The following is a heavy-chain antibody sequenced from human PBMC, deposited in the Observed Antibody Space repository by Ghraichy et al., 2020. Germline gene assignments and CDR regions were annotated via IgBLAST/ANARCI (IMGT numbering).Heavy chain of an antibody. CDR1: GFTFSSYS. V-gene: IGHV3-48*02. CDR2: ITSSSRTI. D-gene: IGHD4-23*01. J-gene: IGHJ6*02. Sequence: GGSLRLSCVGSGFTFSSYSMNWVRQSPGKGLEWVSYITSSSRTIWYADSVKGRFTISRDNAQNTLYLQMNGLRDEDTAVYYCARGSTVVRFYYYDGMDVWGQGTTVTVSS. CDR3: ARGSTVVRFYYYDGMDV.